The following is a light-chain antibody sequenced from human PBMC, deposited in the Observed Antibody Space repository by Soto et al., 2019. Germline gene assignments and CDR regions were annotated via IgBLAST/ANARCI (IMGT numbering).Light chain of an antibody. CDR2: DDN. Sequence: QSALTQPPSVSAAPGQKVTISCSGSSSNIGGNSVSWYQQLPGTAPKLLIYDDNKRPSGIPDRFSGSKSGTSATLGITGFQTGDEADYYCGSWDSNTEVFGTGTKVTVL. CDR3: GSWDSNTEV. V-gene: IGLV1-51*01. J-gene: IGLJ1*01. CDR1: SSNIGGNS.